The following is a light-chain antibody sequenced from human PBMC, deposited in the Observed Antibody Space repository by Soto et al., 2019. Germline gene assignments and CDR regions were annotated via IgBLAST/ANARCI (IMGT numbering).Light chain of an antibody. J-gene: IGKJ1*01. CDR1: QRISSW. CDR2: DAS. Sequence: DTQMTQSPSTLSASVGDRVTITCRASQRISSWLAWYQQKPGKAPKLLIYDASSLESGVPSRFSGSGSGTGFTLTSSSLQPDDFATYYCQQYNSYSTFGQGTKVDIK. CDR3: QQYNSYST. V-gene: IGKV1-5*01.